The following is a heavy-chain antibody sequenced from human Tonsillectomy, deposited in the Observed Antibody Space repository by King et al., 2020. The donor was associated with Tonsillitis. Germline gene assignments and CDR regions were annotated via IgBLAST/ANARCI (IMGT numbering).Heavy chain of an antibody. CDR3: AKVPYVEDMLTGYPA. D-gene: IGHD3-9*01. CDR1: GFAFSGYG. V-gene: IGHV3-30*02. Sequence: VQLVESGGGVVQPGGSLTLSCAASGFAFSGYGMHWVRQAPGKGLEWVTFIRYDGTDKYYADSVKGRFTISRDNSKNTVYLQMNSLRPEDTALYFCAKVPYVEDMLTGYPAWGQGTLVIVSS. CDR2: IRYDGTDK. J-gene: IGHJ5*02.